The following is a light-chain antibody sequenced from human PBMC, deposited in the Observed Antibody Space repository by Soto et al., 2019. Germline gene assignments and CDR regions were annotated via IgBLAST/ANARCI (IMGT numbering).Light chain of an antibody. CDR3: QQRSNWLIT. CDR1: QSFRGL. Sequence: EVVLTQSPVTLSLSPGERATLSCRASQSFRGLLAWYQQKPGQAPRLLIYDASNRATGIPARFSGSGSGTDFTLTISSLEPEDFAVYYCQQRSNWLITFGQGTRLEI. V-gene: IGKV3-11*01. J-gene: IGKJ5*01. CDR2: DAS.